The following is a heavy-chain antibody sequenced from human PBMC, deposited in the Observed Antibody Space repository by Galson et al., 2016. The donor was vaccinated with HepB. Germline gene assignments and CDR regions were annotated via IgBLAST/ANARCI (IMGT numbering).Heavy chain of an antibody. V-gene: IGHV3-13*01. CDR2: IGITGDT. Sequence: SLRLSCAASGFTFSNYDTHWVRQATGKSPEWVSSIGITGDTYYPGSVKGRFTITRESANNSLYLQMNSLRAEDTAVYYCASGSINQGAFDIWGQGTMVTVSS. D-gene: IGHD6-6*01. CDR1: GFTFSNYD. CDR3: ASGSINQGAFDI. J-gene: IGHJ3*02.